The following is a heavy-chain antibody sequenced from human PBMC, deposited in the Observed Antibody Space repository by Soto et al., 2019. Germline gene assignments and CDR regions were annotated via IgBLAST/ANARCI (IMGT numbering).Heavy chain of an antibody. CDR2: ISYEGSNT. V-gene: IGHV3-30*15. D-gene: IGHD1-1*01. Sequence: QVHLLESGGGVVQPGKSLRLSCVASGFSFDTYAIHWVRQAPGKGLQWVALISYEGSNTYYADSVRGRFTISRDNSKNTLYLQMRTLRPEDSGVYYCARVTPGNNLYYFSGLDVWGQGTSVTVSS. J-gene: IGHJ6*02. CDR1: GFSFDTYA. CDR3: ARVTPGNNLYYFSGLDV.